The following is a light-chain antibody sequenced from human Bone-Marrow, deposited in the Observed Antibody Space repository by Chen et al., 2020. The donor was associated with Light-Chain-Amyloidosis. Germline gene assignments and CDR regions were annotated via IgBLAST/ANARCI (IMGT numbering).Light chain of an antibody. CDR1: NIGTTS. CDR3: QVWDRSSDRPV. V-gene: IGLV3-21*02. CDR2: DDS. Sequence: SYVLTQPSSVSVAPGQTATIACGGNNIGTTSVHWYQQTPGQAPLQVVYDDSDRPSGIPERLSGSNSGNTATLTISRVEAGDGADYYGQVWDRSSDRPVFGGGTKLTVL. J-gene: IGLJ3*02.